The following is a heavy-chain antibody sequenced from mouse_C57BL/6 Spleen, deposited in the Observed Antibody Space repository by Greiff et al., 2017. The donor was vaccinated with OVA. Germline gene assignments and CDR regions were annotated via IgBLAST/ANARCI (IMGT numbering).Heavy chain of an antibody. Sequence: EVKVEESGGGLVKPGGSLKLSCAASGFTFSDYGMHWVRQAPEKGLEWVAYISSGSSTIYYADTVKGRFTISRDNAKNTLFLQMTSLRSEDTAMYYCARRDYGSKEAMDYWGQGTSVTVSS. CDR1: GFTFSDYG. CDR2: ISSGSSTI. D-gene: IGHD1-1*01. V-gene: IGHV5-17*01. J-gene: IGHJ4*01. CDR3: ARRDYGSKEAMDY.